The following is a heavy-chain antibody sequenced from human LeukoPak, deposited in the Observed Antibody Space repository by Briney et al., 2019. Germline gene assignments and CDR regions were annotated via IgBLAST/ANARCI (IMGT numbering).Heavy chain of an antibody. Sequence: PSETLSLTCAITGGSFSGYYVTWIRQAPGKGLEWIGEINPRGSTIHNPSLNSRVTISLDTSKNQFSLKLSSVTAADTAVYYCARETKLLANPQYYFFMDVWGKGTTVTVSS. V-gene: IGHV4-34*01. D-gene: IGHD2-15*01. CDR1: GGSFSGYY. CDR2: INPRGST. J-gene: IGHJ6*03. CDR3: ARETKLLANPQYYFFMDV.